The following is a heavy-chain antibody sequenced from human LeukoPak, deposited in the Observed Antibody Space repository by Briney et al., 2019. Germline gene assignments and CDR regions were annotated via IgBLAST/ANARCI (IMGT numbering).Heavy chain of an antibody. J-gene: IGHJ4*02. CDR2: ISGSGGST. Sequence: PGGSLRLSCAASGFTFRNYYMHWVRQAPGKGLEWVSAISGSGGSTYYADSVKGRFTISRDNSKNTLYLQMNSLRAEDTAVYYCAKDRSMIVVVINHYWGQGTLVTVSS. D-gene: IGHD3-22*01. CDR1: GFTFRNYY. CDR3: AKDRSMIVVVINHY. V-gene: IGHV3-23*01.